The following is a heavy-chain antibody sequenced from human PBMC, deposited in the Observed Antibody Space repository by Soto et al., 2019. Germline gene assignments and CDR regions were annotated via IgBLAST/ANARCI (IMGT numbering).Heavy chain of an antibody. CDR3: AKDPNYDFWSGYSGSGWFNP. Sequence: GGSLRLSCAASGFTFSSYSMNWVRQTPGKGLEWVSSISGSSSNMYYADSVKGRFTISRDNAKNSLYLQMNSLRAEDTAVYYCAKDPNYDFWSGYSGSGWFNPWGQGTLVTVSS. J-gene: IGHJ5*02. D-gene: IGHD3-3*01. CDR1: GFTFSSYS. CDR2: ISGSSSNM. V-gene: IGHV3-21*01.